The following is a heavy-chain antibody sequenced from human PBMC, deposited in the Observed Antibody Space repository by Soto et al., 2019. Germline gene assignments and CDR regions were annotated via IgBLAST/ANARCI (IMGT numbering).Heavy chain of an antibody. V-gene: IGHV3-23*01. J-gene: IGHJ6*03. CDR3: AKNLEGYSYYYMDV. CDR1: GFTFSSYA. CDR2: IISSAFTT. Sequence: GGSLRLSCAASGFTFSSYAMTWVRQAPGKGLDWVSFIISSAFTTYYADSVKGRFTISRDNSRNTLYLQMGSLRAEDTAIYYCAKNLEGYSYYYMDVWGKGTTVTVSS. D-gene: IGHD3-3*01.